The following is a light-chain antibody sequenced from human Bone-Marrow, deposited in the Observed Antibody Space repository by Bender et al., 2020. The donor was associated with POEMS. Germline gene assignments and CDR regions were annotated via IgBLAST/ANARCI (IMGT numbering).Light chain of an antibody. J-gene: IGLJ3*02. Sequence: QHVVTQSPSVSASLGASVKLTCTLSSGLSSYAIAWHQQQPEKGPRYLMKVNTDGSYSTGDGIPDRFSGSSSGAERYLTISSLHFEDEGAYYCQTWGTGLGVFGGGTKLTVL. CDR2: VNTDGSY. CDR3: QTWGTGLGV. CDR1: SGLSSYA. V-gene: IGLV4-69*01.